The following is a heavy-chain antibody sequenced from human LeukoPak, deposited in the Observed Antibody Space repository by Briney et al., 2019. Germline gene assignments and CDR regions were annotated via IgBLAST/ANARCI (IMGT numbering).Heavy chain of an antibody. V-gene: IGHV3-15*01. J-gene: IGHJ4*02. CDR2: IKSITDGGTT. Sequence: PGGSLRPSCAVSGFTFSNFWMSWVRQAPGKGLEWVGRIKSITDGGTTDYAAPVKGRFTISRDDSKNTLYLQMNSLKTEDTAVYYCTTDLTVLLWFGESPPGDYWGQGTLVTVSS. CDR3: TTDLTVLLWFGESPPGDY. CDR1: GFTFSNFW. D-gene: IGHD3-10*01.